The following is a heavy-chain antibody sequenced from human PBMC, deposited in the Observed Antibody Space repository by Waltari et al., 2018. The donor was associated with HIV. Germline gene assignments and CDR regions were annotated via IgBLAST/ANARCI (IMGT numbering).Heavy chain of an antibody. Sequence: QVQLEESGPGLVKPSETLSLTCTVSGGSISSYYWSWIRLPPGKGLEWIGRIYTSGSTNYNPSLTSRVTLSVDTSMNQFSLKLSSVTAADTAVYYCARGLRLGELSLYKYAFDIWGQGTMVTVSS. J-gene: IGHJ3*02. D-gene: IGHD3-16*02. CDR1: GGSISSYY. CDR3: ARGLRLGELSLYKYAFDI. CDR2: IYTSGST. V-gene: IGHV4-4*07.